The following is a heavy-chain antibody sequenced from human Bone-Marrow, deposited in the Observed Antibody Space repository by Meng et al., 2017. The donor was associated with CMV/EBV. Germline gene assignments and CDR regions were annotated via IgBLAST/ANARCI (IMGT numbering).Heavy chain of an antibody. CDR3: ARALVGCSSTSCYFYYFGY. V-gene: IGHV1-18*04. CDR1: GYTFTGYY. CDR2: ISAYNGNT. J-gene: IGHJ4*02. Sequence: ASVKVSCKASGYTFTGYYMHWVRQAPGQGLEWMGWISAYNGNTNYAQKLQGRVTMTTDTSTSTAYMELRSLRSDDTAVYYCARALVGCSSTSCYFYYFGYWGQGTLVTVSS. D-gene: IGHD2-2*01.